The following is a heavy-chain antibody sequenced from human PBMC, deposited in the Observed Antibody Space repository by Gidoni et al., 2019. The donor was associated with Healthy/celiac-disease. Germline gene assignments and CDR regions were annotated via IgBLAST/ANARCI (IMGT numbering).Heavy chain of an antibody. CDR2: ISYDGSNK. J-gene: IGHJ4*02. Sequence: QVQLVESGGGVVQPGRSLRLSCAASGFTFSSYAMHWVRQAPGKGLEWVAVISYDGSNKYYADSVKGRFTISRDNSKNTLYLQMNSLRAEDTAVYYCAKDGTPDFWSGFFDYWGQGTLVTVSS. CDR3: AKDGTPDFWSGFFDY. CDR1: GFTFSSYA. D-gene: IGHD3-3*01. V-gene: IGHV3-30*04.